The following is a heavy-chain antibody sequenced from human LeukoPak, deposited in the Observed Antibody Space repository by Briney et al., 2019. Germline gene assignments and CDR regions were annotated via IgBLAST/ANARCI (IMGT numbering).Heavy chain of an antibody. CDR2: IYYSGST. D-gene: IGHD2-21*02. V-gene: IGHV4-61*05. CDR3: ARQWSSGAYCGGNCYLDY. CDR1: GDSINSNYYY. Sequence: SETLSLTCTVFGDSINSNYYYWGWIRQPPGKGLEWIGYIYYSGSTNYNPSLKSRLTISVDTSKNQFSLKLSSVTAADTAVYYCARQWSSGAYCGGNCYLDYWGRGTLVTVSS. J-gene: IGHJ4*02.